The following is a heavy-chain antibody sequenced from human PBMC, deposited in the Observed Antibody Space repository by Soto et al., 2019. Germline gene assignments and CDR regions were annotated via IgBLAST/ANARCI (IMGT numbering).Heavy chain of an antibody. D-gene: IGHD3-10*01. Sequence: QVQLVQSGAEVKKPGSSVKVSCKASGGTFSSFVISWVRQAPGQGLEWMGGIIPIFGTPDYAQKFQGRGTITADESTSTAYMELGSLRSDDTATYYCARDFIIRRVPRSAFDVWGQGTMVTVSS. V-gene: IGHV1-69*01. CDR3: ARDFIIRRVPRSAFDV. J-gene: IGHJ3*01. CDR2: IIPIFGTP. CDR1: GGTFSSFV.